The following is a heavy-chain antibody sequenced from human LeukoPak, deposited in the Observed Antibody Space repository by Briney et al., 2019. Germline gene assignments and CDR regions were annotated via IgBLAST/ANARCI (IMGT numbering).Heavy chain of an antibody. CDR3: AKSIAALYWYFDL. J-gene: IGHJ2*01. Sequence: PGGSLRLSCAASGFTFSSYWMSWVRQVPGKGLEWVANIRQDGSEKYYVDSVKGRFTISRDNAKNSLYLQMNSLRAEDTAVYYCAKSIAALYWYFDLWGRGTLVTVSS. V-gene: IGHV3-7*01. CDR2: IRQDGSEK. D-gene: IGHD6-6*01. CDR1: GFTFSSYW.